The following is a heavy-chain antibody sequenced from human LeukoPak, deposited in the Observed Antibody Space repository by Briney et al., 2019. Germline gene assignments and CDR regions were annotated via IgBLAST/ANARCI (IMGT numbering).Heavy chain of an antibody. V-gene: IGHV4-59*01. J-gene: IGHJ5*02. CDR3: ARVESSSPNWFDP. CDR1: GGSISNYY. Sequence: SETLSLTCTVSGGSISNYYWSWIRQPPGKGLEWIGYIYYSGSTNYNPSLKSRVTISVGTSKSQFSLKLSSVTAADTAVYYCARVESSSPNWFDPWGQGTLVTVSS. D-gene: IGHD6-13*01. CDR2: IYYSGST.